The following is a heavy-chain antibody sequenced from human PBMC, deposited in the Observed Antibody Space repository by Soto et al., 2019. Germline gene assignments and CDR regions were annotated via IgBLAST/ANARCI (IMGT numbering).Heavy chain of an antibody. D-gene: IGHD3-22*01. Sequence: ASVKVSCKASGYTFTGYYMHWVRQAPGQGLEWMGWINPNSGGTNYAQKFQGWVTMTRDTSISTAYIELSRLRSYDTAVYYCARADSGYYYDWGQGTLVTVSS. CDR2: INPNSGGT. J-gene: IGHJ4*02. CDR3: ARADSGYYYD. V-gene: IGHV1-2*04. CDR1: GYTFTGYY.